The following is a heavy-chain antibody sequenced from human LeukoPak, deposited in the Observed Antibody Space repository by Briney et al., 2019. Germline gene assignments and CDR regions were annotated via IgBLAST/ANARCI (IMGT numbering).Heavy chain of an antibody. CDR1: GGSISSYY. V-gene: IGHV4-59*01. CDR3: ARDAVGYSSGWLAF. D-gene: IGHD6-19*01. J-gene: IGHJ5*01. CDR2: IYYSGST. Sequence: SETLSLTCTVSGGSISSYYWSWIRQPPGKGLEWIGYIYYSGSTNYNPSLKSRVTISVDTSKNQFSLKLSSVTAADTAVYYCARDAVGYSSGWLAFWGQGTPVTVSS.